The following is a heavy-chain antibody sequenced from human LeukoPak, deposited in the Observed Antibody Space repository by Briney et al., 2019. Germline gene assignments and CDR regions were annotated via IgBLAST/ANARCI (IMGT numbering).Heavy chain of an antibody. Sequence: PGGSLRLSCAASGFTFSSFWMHWVRQAPGKGLVWVSRINSVGSSTSYADSVKGRFTISRDNAKNSLYLQMNNLSAEDTAVYYCVRDSPGYGAYDFDWGQGTLVTVSS. CDR3: VRDSPGYGAYDFD. J-gene: IGHJ4*02. CDR2: INSVGSST. D-gene: IGHD5-12*01. CDR1: GFTFSSFW. V-gene: IGHV3-74*01.